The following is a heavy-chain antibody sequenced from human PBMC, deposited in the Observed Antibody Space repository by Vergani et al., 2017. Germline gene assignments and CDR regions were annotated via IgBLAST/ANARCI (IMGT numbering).Heavy chain of an antibody. CDR3: ARCDYYGSGSYSEFVYYGMDV. CDR2: IIPILGIA. Sequence: QVQLVQSGAEVKKPGSSVKVSCKASGGTFSSYTISWVRQAPGQGLEWMGRIIPILGIANYAQKFQGRVTITADKSTSTAYMELSSLRSEDTAVYYCARCDYYGSGSYSEFVYYGMDVWGQGTTVTVSS. J-gene: IGHJ6*02. CDR1: GGTFSSYT. D-gene: IGHD3-10*01. V-gene: IGHV1-69*02.